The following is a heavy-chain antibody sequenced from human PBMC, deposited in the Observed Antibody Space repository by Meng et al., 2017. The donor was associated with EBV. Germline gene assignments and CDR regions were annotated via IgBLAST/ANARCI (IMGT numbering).Heavy chain of an antibody. Sequence: EVKLVESGGGLVQPGGYLGLSCAALGFTFSGYWMHWVRQAPGKGLVWVSRINSDGSSTSYADSVKGRFTISRDNAKNTLYLQMNSLRAEDTAVYYCARGGGYSSSWYPDWGQGTLVTVSS. V-gene: IGHV3-74*01. CDR2: INSDGSST. CDR1: GFTFSGYW. D-gene: IGHD6-13*01. CDR3: ARGGGYSSSWYPD. J-gene: IGHJ4*02.